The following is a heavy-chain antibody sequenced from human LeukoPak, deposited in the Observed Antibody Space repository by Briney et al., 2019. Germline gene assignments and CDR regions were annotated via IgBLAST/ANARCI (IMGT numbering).Heavy chain of an antibody. CDR1: GFTFSSYN. CDR2: ISSGSSTI. V-gene: IGHV3-48*02. J-gene: IGHJ4*02. CDR3: AREKRIQLWLLDFDY. Sequence: GGSLRLSCAASGFTFSSYNMNWVRQAPGKGLEWVSYISSGSSTIYYADSVKGRLTISRGNAKNSLYLQMSSLRDEDTAVYYCAREKRIQLWLLDFDYWGQGTLVTVSS. D-gene: IGHD5-18*01.